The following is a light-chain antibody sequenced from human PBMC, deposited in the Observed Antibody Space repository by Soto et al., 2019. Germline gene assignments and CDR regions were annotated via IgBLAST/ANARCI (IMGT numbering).Light chain of an antibody. CDR3: QQYYDAPRT. V-gene: IGKV4-1*01. CDR2: WAS. Sequence: DIVMTQSPDSRGASLGQRATIKCESSQTVFFSANNKNYLAWYQQRTGQPHNLLISWASIRESGVPDRFSGVGSGTHFTLTIDSLQAEDVAIYYCQQYYDAPRTFGQGTKV. CDR1: QTVFFSANNKNY. J-gene: IGKJ1*01.